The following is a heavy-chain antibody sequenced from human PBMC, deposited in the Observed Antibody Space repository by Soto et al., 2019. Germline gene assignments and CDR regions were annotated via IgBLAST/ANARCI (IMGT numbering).Heavy chain of an antibody. CDR2: IYYSGST. Sequence: SETLSLTCTVSGGSISSSSYYWGWIRQPPGKGLEWIGSIYYSGSTYYNPSLKSRVTISVDTSKNQFSLKLSSVTAADTAVYYCVRAKFGALYYYMDVWGKGTTVTVSS. CDR3: VRAKFGALYYYMDV. V-gene: IGHV4-39*01. CDR1: GGSISSSSYY. J-gene: IGHJ6*03. D-gene: IGHD3-3*01.